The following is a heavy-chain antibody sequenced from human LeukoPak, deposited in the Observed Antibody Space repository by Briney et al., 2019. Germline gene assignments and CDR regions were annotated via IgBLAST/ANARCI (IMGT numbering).Heavy chain of an antibody. CDR3: ASRFKDHTSVAAAAREFDY. D-gene: IGHD6-13*01. J-gene: IGHJ4*02. CDR1: GGSISSSSYY. Sequence: PSETLSLTCTVSGGSISSSSYYWGWIRQPPGKGLEWIGSIYYSGSTNYNPSLKSRVTISVDTSKNQFSLKLSSVTAADTAVYYCASRFKDHTSVAAAAREFDYWGQGTLVTVSS. CDR2: IYYSGST. V-gene: IGHV4-39*07.